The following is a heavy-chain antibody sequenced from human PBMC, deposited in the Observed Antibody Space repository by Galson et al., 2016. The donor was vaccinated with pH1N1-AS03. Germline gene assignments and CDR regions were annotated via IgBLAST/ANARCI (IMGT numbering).Heavy chain of an antibody. Sequence: PALVKPTQTLTLTCDFSGFSLNTNGVGVGWIRQPPGKPLEWPALIYWNSEKRYNPFLKGRLTITKDTSKNQIVLTMTNMAPGDTATYFCARKPTGSMVVTIGVGYLDLWGRGTLVAVSS. D-gene: IGHD2-21*02. V-gene: IGHV2-5*01. J-gene: IGHJ2*01. CDR1: GFSLNTNGVG. CDR2: IYWNSEK. CDR3: ARKPTGSMVVTIGVGYLDL.